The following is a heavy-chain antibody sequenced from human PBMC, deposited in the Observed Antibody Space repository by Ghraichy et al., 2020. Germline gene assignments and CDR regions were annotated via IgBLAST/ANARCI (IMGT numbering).Heavy chain of an antibody. CDR3: AVMVQGVIISDY. D-gene: IGHD3-10*01. CDR1: GGSFSGYY. Sequence: SQTLSLTCAVYGGSFSGYYWSWIRQPPGKGLEWIGEINHSGSTNYNPSLKSRVTISVDTSKNQFSLKLSSVTAADTAVYYCAVMVQGVIISDYWGQGTLVTVSS. V-gene: IGHV4-34*01. J-gene: IGHJ4*02. CDR2: INHSGST.